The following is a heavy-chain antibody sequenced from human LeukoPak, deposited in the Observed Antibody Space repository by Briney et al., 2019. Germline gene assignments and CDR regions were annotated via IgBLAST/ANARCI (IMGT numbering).Heavy chain of an antibody. CDR2: INPNSGGT. Sequence: VASVKVSCKAYGYTFTGYYMHWVRQAPGQGLEWMGWINPNSGGTNYAQKFQGRVTMTRDTSISTAYMELSRLRSDDTAVYYCATRTMVRGVSDYWGQGTLVTVSS. V-gene: IGHV1-2*02. CDR1: GYTFTGYY. D-gene: IGHD3-10*01. J-gene: IGHJ4*02. CDR3: ATRTMVRGVSDY.